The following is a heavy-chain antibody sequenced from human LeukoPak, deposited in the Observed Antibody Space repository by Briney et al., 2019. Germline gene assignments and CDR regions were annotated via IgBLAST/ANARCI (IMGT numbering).Heavy chain of an antibody. Sequence: GGSLRLSCAASGFTFSSYAMSWVRQAPGKGLEWVSAISGSGGSTYYADPVKGRFTISRDNSKNTLYLQMNSLRAEDTAVYYCAKVRGGIAAAGVDYWGQGTLVTVSS. CDR2: ISGSGGST. CDR3: AKVRGGIAAAGVDY. V-gene: IGHV3-23*01. D-gene: IGHD6-13*01. J-gene: IGHJ4*02. CDR1: GFTFSSYA.